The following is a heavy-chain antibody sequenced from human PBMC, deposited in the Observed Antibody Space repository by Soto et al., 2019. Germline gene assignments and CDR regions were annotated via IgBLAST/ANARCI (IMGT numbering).Heavy chain of an antibody. Sequence: GASVKVSCKASGGTFSSYAISWVRQAPGQGLEWMGGIIPIFGTANYAQKFQGRVTITADESTSTAYMELSSLRSEDTAVYYCARYSISGSSLYAFDIWGQGTMVTVSS. CDR3: ARYSISGSSLYAFDI. D-gene: IGHD1-26*01. CDR2: IIPIFGTA. CDR1: GGTFSSYA. J-gene: IGHJ3*02. V-gene: IGHV1-69*13.